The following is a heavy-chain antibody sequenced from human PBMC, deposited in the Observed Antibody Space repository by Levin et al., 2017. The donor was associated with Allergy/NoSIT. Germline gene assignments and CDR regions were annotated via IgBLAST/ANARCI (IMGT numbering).Heavy chain of an antibody. CDR3: ARQGRIAAAGGDAFDI. CDR1: GGSISSSSYY. CDR2: IYYSGST. V-gene: IGHV4-39*01. J-gene: IGHJ3*02. D-gene: IGHD6-13*01. Sequence: PSETLSLTCIVSGGSISSSSYYWGWIRQPPGKGLEWIGSIYYSGSTYYNPSLKSRVTISVDTSKNQFSLKLSSVTAADTAVYYCARQGRIAAAGGDAFDIWGQGTMVTVSS.